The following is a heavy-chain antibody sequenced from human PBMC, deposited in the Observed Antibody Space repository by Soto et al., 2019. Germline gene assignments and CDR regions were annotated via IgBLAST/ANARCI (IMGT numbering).Heavy chain of an antibody. J-gene: IGHJ6*02. CDR1: GFMFNTYA. CDR3: TRAHILCRGSYSTYDYCPLDV. CDR2: ISGGDGST. V-gene: IGHV3-23*01. D-gene: IGHD1-26*01. Sequence: VSLRLSCAASGFMFNTYALSWVRQAPGRGPEWVSVISGGDGSTSYADSVKGRFTISRDNSRNTLYLQMNSLRPEDTAVYYCTRAHILCRGSYSTYDYCPLDVWGQGTTVTVSS.